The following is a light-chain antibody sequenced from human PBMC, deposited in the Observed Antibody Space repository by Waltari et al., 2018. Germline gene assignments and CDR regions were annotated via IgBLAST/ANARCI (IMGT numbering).Light chain of an antibody. J-gene: IGKJ2*01. V-gene: IGKV2-29*03. CDR3: MQSTQDPYT. CDR1: QRLLHSNGNTY. CDR2: KVT. Sequence: DIVMTQTPLSLPVSPAESASISCSSSQRLLHSNGNTYFHWYLQKPGQCPRLLIYKVTSRESGVPDRFSGSGSGTDFTLKISRVEPEDVGVYYCMQSTQDPYTFGQGTKVEIK.